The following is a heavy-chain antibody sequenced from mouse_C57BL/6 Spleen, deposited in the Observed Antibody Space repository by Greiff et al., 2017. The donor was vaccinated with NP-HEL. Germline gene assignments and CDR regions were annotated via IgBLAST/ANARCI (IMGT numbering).Heavy chain of an antibody. Sequence: EVQLVESGGGLVKPGGSLKLSCAASGFTFSSYAMSWVRQTPEKRLEWVATISDGGSYTYYPDNVKGRFTISRDNAKNNLYLQMSHLKSEDTAMYYCARDGITTVVAHFDYWGQGTTLTVSS. J-gene: IGHJ2*01. V-gene: IGHV5-4*01. CDR3: ARDGITTVVAHFDY. CDR2: ISDGGSYT. D-gene: IGHD1-1*01. CDR1: GFTFSSYA.